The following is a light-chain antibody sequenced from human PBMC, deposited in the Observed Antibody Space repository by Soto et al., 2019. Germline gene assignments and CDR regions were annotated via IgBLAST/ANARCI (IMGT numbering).Light chain of an antibody. CDR3: QQYNKWPRT. CDR1: QSVSTN. J-gene: IGKJ1*01. Sequence: EIVMTQSPATLSMSPGERASLSCRASQSVSTNLAWYQQKPDQAPRLLIYAASTRATGIPARFSGSGSGTQFTLTISSLQSEDFAVYSCQQYNKWPRTFGQGTKVEIK. V-gene: IGKV3-15*01. CDR2: AAS.